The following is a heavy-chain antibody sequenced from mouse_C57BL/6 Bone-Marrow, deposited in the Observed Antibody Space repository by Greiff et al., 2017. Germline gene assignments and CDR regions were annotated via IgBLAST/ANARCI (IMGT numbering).Heavy chain of an antibody. D-gene: IGHD2-3*01. Sequence: EVQLVESGPELVKPGASVKISCKASGYSFTGYYMHWVKQSHGNILDWIGYIYPYNGVSSYNQKFKGKATLTVDKSSSTAYMELRNLTSEDSAVYYCAFYDGYLWFAYWGQVTLVTVSA. CDR2: IYPYNGVS. J-gene: IGHJ3*01. CDR1: GYSFTGYY. V-gene: IGHV1-31*01. CDR3: AFYDGYLWFAY.